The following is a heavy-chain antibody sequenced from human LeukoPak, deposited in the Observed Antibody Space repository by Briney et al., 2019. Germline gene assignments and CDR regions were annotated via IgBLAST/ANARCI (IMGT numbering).Heavy chain of an antibody. J-gene: IGHJ4*02. V-gene: IGHV3-20*04. Sequence: GGSLRLSCAASGFTFGDYGMSWVRQAPGKGLEWVSGINWNGGSTGYADSVKGRFTISRDNAKNSLYLQMNSLRAEDTALYYCAGGGYCSGGSCYSGDYYFDYWGQGTLVTVSS. D-gene: IGHD2-15*01. CDR2: INWNGGST. CDR3: AGGGYCSGGSCYSGDYYFDY. CDR1: GFTFGDYG.